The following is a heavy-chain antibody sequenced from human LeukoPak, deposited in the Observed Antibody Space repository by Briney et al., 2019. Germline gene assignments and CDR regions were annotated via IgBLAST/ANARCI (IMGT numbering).Heavy chain of an antibody. J-gene: IGHJ4*02. Sequence: GGSLRLSCAASGFTFSNYWMHWVRQAPGKGLVWVSRINSDGSSTSYADSVKGRFTISRDNAKNTLYLQMNSLRAEDTAEYYCAREGYSNTYVAYWGQGTLVTVSS. CDR3: AREGYSNTYVAY. CDR2: INSDGSST. CDR1: GFTFSNYW. V-gene: IGHV3-74*01. D-gene: IGHD5-12*01.